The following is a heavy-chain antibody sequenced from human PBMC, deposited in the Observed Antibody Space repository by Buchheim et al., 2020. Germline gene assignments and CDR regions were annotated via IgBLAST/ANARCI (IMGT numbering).Heavy chain of an antibody. J-gene: IGHJ4*02. D-gene: IGHD2-15*01. V-gene: IGHV3-30-3*01. Sequence: QVQLVESGGGVVQPGRSLRLSCAASGFTFSSYAMHWVRQAPGKGLEWVAVISYDGSNKYYADSVKVRFTIPRDTSQHPLYLQMNSLRAEDTAVYYCARGIDYRGQGTL. CDR1: GFTFSSYA. CDR3: ARGIDY. CDR2: ISYDGSNK.